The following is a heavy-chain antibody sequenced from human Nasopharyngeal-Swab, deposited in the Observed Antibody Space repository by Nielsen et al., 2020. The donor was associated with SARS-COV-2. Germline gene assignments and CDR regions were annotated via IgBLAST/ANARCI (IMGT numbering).Heavy chain of an antibody. V-gene: IGHV1-2*04. CDR2: INPNSGGT. J-gene: IGHJ6*02. CDR1: GYTFTGYY. Sequence: ASVKVSCKASGYTFTGYYMHWVRQAPGQGLEWMGWINPNSGGTNYAQKFQGWVTMTRDTSISTAYMELSRLRSDDTAVYYCARGASIYYYYYGMDVWGQGTTATVSS. D-gene: IGHD3-16*01. CDR3: ARGASIYYYYYGMDV.